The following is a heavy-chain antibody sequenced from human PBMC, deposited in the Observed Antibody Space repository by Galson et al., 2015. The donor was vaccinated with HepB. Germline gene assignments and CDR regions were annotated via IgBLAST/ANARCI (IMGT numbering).Heavy chain of an antibody. CDR2: IKSKTDGETT. D-gene: IGHD6-13*01. J-gene: IGHJ4*02. V-gene: IGHV3-15*01. Sequence: SLRLSCAASGFTFTNAWMSWVRQAPGKGLEWVGRIKSKTDGETTDYAAPVKGRFTISRDDSKNTLYLQMNSLKTEDTAIYYCTSAVPFRLAPAGNRKDWGQGTLVTVSS. CDR3: TSAVPFRLAPAGNRKD. CDR1: GFTFTNAW.